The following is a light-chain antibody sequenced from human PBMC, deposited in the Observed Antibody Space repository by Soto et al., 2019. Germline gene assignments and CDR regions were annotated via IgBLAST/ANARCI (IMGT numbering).Light chain of an antibody. CDR1: QGIRND. CDR3: QQYNSYSIT. CDR2: KAS. Sequence: IQMTQSPSSLSASVGDRVTITCRASQGIRNDLGWYQQKPGKAPKLLIYKASTLKSGVPSRFGGSGSGTQFTLTISSLQPDDFATYFCQQYNSYSITFGQGTRLEIK. J-gene: IGKJ5*01. V-gene: IGKV1-5*03.